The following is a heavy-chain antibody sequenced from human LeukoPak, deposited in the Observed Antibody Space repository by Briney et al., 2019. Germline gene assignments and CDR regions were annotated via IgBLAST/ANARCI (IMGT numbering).Heavy chain of an antibody. CDR2: IYYSGSS. J-gene: IGHJ4*02. CDR3: ARHRSGWLQSSFDY. Sequence: SETLSLTCSVSGGSISSSSSYWGWIRQPPGKGLEWIGSIYYSGSSFDNPALKSRVTISVDTSKNQFSPKLSSVTAADTAVYYCARHRSGWLQSSFDYWGQGTLVTVSS. CDR1: GGSISSSSSY. D-gene: IGHD5-24*01. V-gene: IGHV4-39*01.